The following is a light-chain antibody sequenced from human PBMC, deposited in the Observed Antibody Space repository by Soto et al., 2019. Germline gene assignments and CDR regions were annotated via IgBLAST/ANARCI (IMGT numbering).Light chain of an antibody. CDR2: DVT. V-gene: IGLV2-14*01. J-gene: IGLJ1*01. CDR3: SSYTTSNTRQVV. Sequence: QSALTQPASVSGSPGRSITISCTGTSSDVGGYNYVSWYQQHPGKAPRFVIYDVTNRPSGVSNRFSGSKSGNTASLTISGLQAEDEADYYCSSYTTSNTRQVVFGTGTKVTVL. CDR1: SSDVGGYNY.